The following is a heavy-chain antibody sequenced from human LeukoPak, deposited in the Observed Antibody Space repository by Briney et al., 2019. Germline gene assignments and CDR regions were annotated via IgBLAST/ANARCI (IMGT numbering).Heavy chain of an antibody. V-gene: IGHV4-4*09. Sequence: SETLSLTCTVSGGSISSYYWSWIRQPPGKGVEWIGYIYTSGSTNYNPSLKSRVTISVDTSKNQFSLKLSSVTAADTAVYYCASQGYSSGWYNPYAFDIWGQGTMVTVSS. CDR1: GGSISSYY. CDR2: IYTSGST. D-gene: IGHD6-19*01. CDR3: ASQGYSSGWYNPYAFDI. J-gene: IGHJ3*02.